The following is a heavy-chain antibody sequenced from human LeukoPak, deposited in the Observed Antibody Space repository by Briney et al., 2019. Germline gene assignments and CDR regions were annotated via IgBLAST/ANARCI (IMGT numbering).Heavy chain of an antibody. D-gene: IGHD1-26*01. CDR2: INTSGNI. V-gene: IGHV4-4*07. CDR1: GGSISGDY. Sequence: SETLSLTCTVSGGSISGDYWSWIRQPAGKGLEWIGRINTSGNINYNPSLKSRVTMSLDTSKNQFSLNLRSVTAADTAVYYCARGWAYMDVWGKGTTVTVSS. CDR3: ARGWAYMDV. J-gene: IGHJ6*03.